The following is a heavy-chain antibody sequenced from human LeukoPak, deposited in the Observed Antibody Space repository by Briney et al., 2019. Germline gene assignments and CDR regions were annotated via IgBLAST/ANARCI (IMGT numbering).Heavy chain of an antibody. CDR1: GGSISSGDYY. J-gene: IGHJ4*02. Sequence: SQTLSLTCTVFGGSISSGDYYWSWIRQPPGKGLEWIGYIYYSGSTYYNPSLKSRVTISVDTSKNQFSLKLSSVTAADTAVYYCASGYSGYEGYFDYWGQGTLVTVSS. CDR2: IYYSGST. V-gene: IGHV4-30-4*01. CDR3: ASGYSGYEGYFDY. D-gene: IGHD5-12*01.